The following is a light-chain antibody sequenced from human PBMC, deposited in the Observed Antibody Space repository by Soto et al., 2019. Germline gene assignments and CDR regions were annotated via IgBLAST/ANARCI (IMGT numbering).Light chain of an antibody. CDR3: SSYRSNRDVL. Sequence: QSALTQPASVSGSPGQSITISCTGTSSDVGGYNYVSWYQQHPGKAPKLMIYDVSNRPSGVSNRFSGSKSGNTASLTISGLQAEYEADYYCSSYRSNRDVLFGGGTKVTVL. J-gene: IGLJ2*01. CDR2: DVS. V-gene: IGLV2-14*01. CDR1: SSDVGGYNY.